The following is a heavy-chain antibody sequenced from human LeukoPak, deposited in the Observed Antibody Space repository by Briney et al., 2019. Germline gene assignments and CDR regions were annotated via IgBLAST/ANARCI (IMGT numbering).Heavy chain of an antibody. D-gene: IGHD6-13*01. Sequence: GASVKVSCKASGCTFTSYDINWVRQATGQGLEWMGWMNPNSGNTGYAQKFQGRVTMTRNTSISTAYMELSSLRSEDTAVYYCARAGIAALRARPRYYYMDVWGKGTTVTVSS. CDR3: ARAGIAALRARPRYYYMDV. J-gene: IGHJ6*03. CDR1: GCTFTSYD. CDR2: MNPNSGNT. V-gene: IGHV1-8*01.